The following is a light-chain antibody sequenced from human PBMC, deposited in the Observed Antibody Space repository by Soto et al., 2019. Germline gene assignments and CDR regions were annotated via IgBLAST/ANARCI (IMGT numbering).Light chain of an antibody. CDR3: SKATRWPT. V-gene: IGKV2-30*02. CDR1: QILVHTDGKTY. Sequence: DVVMTQSPLSLPVTLGQSASISCRSSQILVHTDGKTYVNWFQQRPGQAPRRLIYQVSNRDSGVPDRFSGSGSGTDFTLKISRVAPEDLGVYYCSKATRWPTVGQGTKVEV. J-gene: IGKJ1*01. CDR2: QVS.